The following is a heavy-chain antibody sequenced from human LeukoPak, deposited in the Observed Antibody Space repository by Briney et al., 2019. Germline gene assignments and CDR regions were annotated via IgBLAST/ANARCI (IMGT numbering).Heavy chain of an antibody. CDR3: ARMESPLYYDFWSGYYDY. CDR1: GGTFSSYA. D-gene: IGHD3-3*01. Sequence: GASVKVSCKASGGTFSSYAISWVRQAPGQGLEWMGGIIPIFGTANYAQKLQGRVTITADESTSTAYMELSSLRSEDTAVYYCARMESPLYYDFWSGYYDYWGQGTLVTVSS. CDR2: IIPIFGTA. J-gene: IGHJ4*02. V-gene: IGHV1-69*13.